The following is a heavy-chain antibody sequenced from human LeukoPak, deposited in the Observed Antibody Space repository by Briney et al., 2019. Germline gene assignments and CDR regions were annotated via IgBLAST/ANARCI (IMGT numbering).Heavy chain of an antibody. CDR1: GGSISSYY. D-gene: IGHD6-13*01. Sequence: SETLSLTCTVSGGSISSYYWSWIRQPPGKGLEWIGYIYYSGSTNYNPSLKSRVTISVDTSKNQFSLKLSSATAADTAVYYCARVTIAAAGTFWFDPWGQGTLVTVSS. CDR3: ARVTIAAAGTFWFDP. J-gene: IGHJ5*02. V-gene: IGHV4-59*01. CDR2: IYYSGST.